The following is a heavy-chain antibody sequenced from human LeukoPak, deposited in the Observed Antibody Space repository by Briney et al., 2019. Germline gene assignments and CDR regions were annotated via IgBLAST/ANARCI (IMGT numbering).Heavy chain of an antibody. D-gene: IGHD3-3*01. V-gene: IGHV5-51*01. CDR1: GYSFTSYW. J-gene: IGHJ3*02. CDR3: ARAYYDFWSGYTDAFDI. Sequence: GESLKISCKGSGYSFTSYWIGWVRQMPGKGLEWMGIIYPGDSDTRYSPSFQGQVTISADKSISTAYPQWSSLKAPDTAMYYCARAYYDFWSGYTDAFDIWGQGTMVTVSS. CDR2: IYPGDSDT.